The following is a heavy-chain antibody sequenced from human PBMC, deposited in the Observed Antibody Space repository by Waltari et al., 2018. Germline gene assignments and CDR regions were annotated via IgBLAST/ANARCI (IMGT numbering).Heavy chain of an antibody. Sequence: QVQLQQWGAGLLKPSETLSLTCAVYGGSFSGYYWSWIRQPPGNGLEWIGEINHSGSTNYNPSLKSRVTISVDTSKNQFSLKLSSVTAADTAVYYCARGTFRARVVGATNSSYYMDVWGKGTTVTVSS. CDR1: GGSFSGYY. D-gene: IGHD1-26*01. CDR3: ARGTFRARVVGATNSSYYMDV. V-gene: IGHV4-34*01. J-gene: IGHJ6*03. CDR2: INHSGST.